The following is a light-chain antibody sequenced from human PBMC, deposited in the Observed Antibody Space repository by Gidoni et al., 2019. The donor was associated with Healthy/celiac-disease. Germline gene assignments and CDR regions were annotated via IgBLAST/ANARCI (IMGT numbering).Light chain of an antibody. V-gene: IGLV1-44*01. Sequence: QSVLTQPPSASGTPGQRVTISCSGSSSNIGSNTVNWYQQLPGTAPNLLIYSNNQRPSGVPDRFSGSKSGTSASLAISGLQSEDEADYYCAAWDDSLNGRAVFGGGTQLTVL. J-gene: IGLJ7*01. CDR2: SNN. CDR1: SSNIGSNT. CDR3: AAWDDSLNGRAV.